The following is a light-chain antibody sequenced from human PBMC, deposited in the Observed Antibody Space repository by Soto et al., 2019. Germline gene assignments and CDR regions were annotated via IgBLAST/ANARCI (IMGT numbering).Light chain of an antibody. CDR1: QGISSA. J-gene: IGKJ5*01. Sequence: AIQLTQSPSSLSASVGDRVTITCRASQGISSALAWYRQKPGKAPKLLIYDASSLESGVPSRFSGSGSGTDFTLTISSLQPEDFATYYCQQFNNYPHEITFGQGTRLEIK. CDR2: DAS. V-gene: IGKV1D-13*01. CDR3: QQFNNYPHEIT.